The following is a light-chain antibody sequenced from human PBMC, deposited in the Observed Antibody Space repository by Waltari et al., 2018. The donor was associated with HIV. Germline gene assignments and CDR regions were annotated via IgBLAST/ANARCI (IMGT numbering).Light chain of an antibody. Sequence: QSVLTQPPSASGTPGRGFIVSCFGGPPNTGNNYVSGYQQPPGTAPNLLIYRGDQRPSGVPDRFSGSKSGSSASLAISGLRSEDEADYYCAAWDDSLRRPVFGGGTKVTVL. CDR3: AAWDDSLRRPV. CDR2: RGD. CDR1: PPNTGNNY. J-gene: IGLJ3*02. V-gene: IGLV1-47*01.